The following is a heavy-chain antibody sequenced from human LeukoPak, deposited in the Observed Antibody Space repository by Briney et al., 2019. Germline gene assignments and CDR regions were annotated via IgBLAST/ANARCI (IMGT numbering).Heavy chain of an antibody. Sequence: AGSLRLSCAASGFTFSSYWMSWVRQAPGKGLEWVANIKQDGSEKYYVDSVKRRFTISRDNAKNSLYLQMNSLRAEDTAVYYCARLLNYYYYMDVWGKGTTVTVSS. CDR2: IKQDGSEK. V-gene: IGHV3-7*01. CDR1: GFTFSSYW. J-gene: IGHJ6*03. CDR3: ARLLNYYYYMDV.